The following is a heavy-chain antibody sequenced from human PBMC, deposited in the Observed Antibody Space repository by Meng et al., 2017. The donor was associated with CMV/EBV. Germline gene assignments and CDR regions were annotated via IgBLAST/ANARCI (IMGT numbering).Heavy chain of an antibody. CDR3: AADPMIVVVITTVRVFDY. CDR2: IVVGSGNT. J-gene: IGHJ4*02. CDR1: GFTFTSSA. Sequence: SVKVSCKASGFTFTSSAVQWVRQVRGQRLEWIGWIVVGSGNTNYAQKFQERVTITRDMSTSTAYMELSSLRSEDTAAYYCAADPMIVVVITTVRVFDYWGQGTLVTVSS. D-gene: IGHD3-22*01. V-gene: IGHV1-58*01.